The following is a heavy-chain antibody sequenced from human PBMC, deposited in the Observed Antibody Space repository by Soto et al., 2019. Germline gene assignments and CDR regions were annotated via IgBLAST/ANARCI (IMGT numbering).Heavy chain of an antibody. V-gene: IGHV1-8*01. CDR1: GYTFTSYD. D-gene: IGHD6-19*01. CDR3: ARGRIIVAGGFDP. J-gene: IGHJ5*02. Sequence: QVQLVQSGAEVKKPGALVKVSCKASGYTFTSYDIIWVRQATGQGLEWMGWMNPSTGNTDSAEKFQGRLTMTRNTSISTVYMELSCLSFEDTAVYYCARGRIIVAGGFDPWGQGTLVTVSS. CDR2: MNPSTGNT.